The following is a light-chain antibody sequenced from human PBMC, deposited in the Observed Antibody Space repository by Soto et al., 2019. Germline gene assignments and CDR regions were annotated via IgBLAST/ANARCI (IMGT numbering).Light chain of an antibody. J-gene: IGKJ1*01. Sequence: VVMTQSPVTLSVSPGESATVSCRASQGVRNNLAWYQQRPGQAPRLLIYGASTRAAGIPARFSGSGSETEFTLTIRSLQSEDFAVYYCQQYNQWPLWTFGQGTKVDI. CDR3: QQYNQWPLWT. CDR1: QGVRNN. V-gene: IGKV3-15*01. CDR2: GAS.